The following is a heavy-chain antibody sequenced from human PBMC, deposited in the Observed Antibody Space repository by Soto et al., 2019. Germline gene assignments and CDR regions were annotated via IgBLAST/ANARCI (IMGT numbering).Heavy chain of an antibody. CDR2: INPNIGAT. CDR1: GGTFSSYA. D-gene: IGHD1-20*01. V-gene: IGHV1-2*04. Sequence: VSVKVSCKASGGTFSSYAISWVRQAPGQGLEWMGWINPNIGATNYAQKFQGWVTMTRDTSISTAYMELSRLRSDDTAVYYCARAEYNWNDRLVLRFDYWGQGTLVTVS. CDR3: ARAEYNWNDRLVLRFDY. J-gene: IGHJ4*02.